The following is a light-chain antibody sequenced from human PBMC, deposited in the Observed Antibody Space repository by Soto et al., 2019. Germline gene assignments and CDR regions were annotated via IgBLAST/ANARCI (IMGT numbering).Light chain of an antibody. Sequence: QSALTQPASVPGSPGQSITISCTGTSSDVGSYNLVSWYQQHPGKAPKLMIYEGSKRPSGVSNRFSGSKSGNTASLTISGLQAEVEADYYCCSYAGSSTEVFGGGTKLTVL. CDR1: SSDVGSYNL. CDR3: CSYAGSSTEV. J-gene: IGLJ2*01. V-gene: IGLV2-23*01. CDR2: EGS.